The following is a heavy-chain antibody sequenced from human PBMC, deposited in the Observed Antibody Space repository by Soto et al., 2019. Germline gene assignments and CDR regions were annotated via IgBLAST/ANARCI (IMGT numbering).Heavy chain of an antibody. CDR2: IYYSGST. D-gene: IGHD6-13*01. CDR1: GGPLSSSSYY. V-gene: IGHV4-39*01. Sequence: LQLQESGPGMGKPSETLSLTCTVSGGPLSSSSYYLGWIRPPPGKGLEWIGSIYYSGSTYYNPSLKSRVTISVDTSKNQFSLKLSSVTAADTAVYYCARRGSMAAAGSFDYWGQGTLVTVSS. J-gene: IGHJ4*02. CDR3: ARRGSMAAAGSFDY.